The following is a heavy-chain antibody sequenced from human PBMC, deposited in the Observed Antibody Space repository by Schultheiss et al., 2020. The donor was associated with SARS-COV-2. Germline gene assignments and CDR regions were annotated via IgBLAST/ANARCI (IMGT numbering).Heavy chain of an antibody. Sequence: GGSLRLSCAASGFTFSSYGMHWVRQAPGKGLEWVAVIWYDGSNKYYADSVKGRFTISRDNSKNTLYLQMNSLRAEDTAVYYCARGPLATAAGTRYWGQGTLVTVSS. J-gene: IGHJ4*02. V-gene: IGHV3-33*01. D-gene: IGHD6-13*01. CDR2: IWYDGSNK. CDR1: GFTFSSYG. CDR3: ARGPLATAAGTRY.